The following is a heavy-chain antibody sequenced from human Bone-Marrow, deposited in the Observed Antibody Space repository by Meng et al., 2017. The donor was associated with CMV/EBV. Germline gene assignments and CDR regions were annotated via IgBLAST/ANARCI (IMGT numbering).Heavy chain of an antibody. CDR3: ARGIGQPGEY. CDR1: GFTVSSNY. CDR2: INHSGST. D-gene: IGHD3-16*01. Sequence: ESLKISCAASGFTVSSNYMSWVRQAPGKGLEWIGEINHSGSTNYNPSLKSRVTISVDTSKNQFSLKLSSVTAADTAVYYCARGIGQPGEYWGQGTLVTVSS. V-gene: IGHV4-34*01. J-gene: IGHJ4*02.